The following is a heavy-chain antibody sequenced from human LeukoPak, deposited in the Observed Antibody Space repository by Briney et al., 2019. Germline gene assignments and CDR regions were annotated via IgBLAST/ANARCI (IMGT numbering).Heavy chain of an antibody. V-gene: IGHV4-59*01. D-gene: IGHD3-3*01. CDR1: GGSISSYY. Sequence: SETLSLTCTVSGGSISSYYWSWIRQPPGKGLEWIGYIYYSGSTNYNPSLKSRVTISVGTSKNQSSLKLSSVTAADTAVYYCARVAIFVSYFDYWGQGTLVTVSS. J-gene: IGHJ4*02. CDR3: ARVAIFVSYFDY. CDR2: IYYSGST.